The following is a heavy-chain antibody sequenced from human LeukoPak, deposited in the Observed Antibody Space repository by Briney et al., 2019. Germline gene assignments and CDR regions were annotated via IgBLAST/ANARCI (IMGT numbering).Heavy chain of an antibody. CDR2: IYPGDSDT. CDR1: GYSFTSYW. D-gene: IGHD3-3*01. CDR3: ARGTYYDFWSGYSIGYYFDY. J-gene: IGHJ4*02. Sequence: GESLQISFQGSGYSFTSYWIGWVRQMPGKGLEWMGIIYPGDSDTRYSPSFQGQVTISADKSISTAYLQWSSLKASDTAMYYCARGTYYDFWSGYSIGYYFDYWGQGTLVTVSS. V-gene: IGHV5-51*01.